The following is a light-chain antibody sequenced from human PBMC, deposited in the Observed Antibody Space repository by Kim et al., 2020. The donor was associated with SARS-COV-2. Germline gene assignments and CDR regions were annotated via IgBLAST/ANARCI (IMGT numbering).Light chain of an antibody. V-gene: IGLV2-14*01. Sequence: QSALTQPASVSGSPGQSITISCTGTSSDVGGYNYVSWYQQHTAKAPKLMIYDVSKRPSGVSNRFSGSRSGNTASLTISGLQAEDEADYYCSSYPSSSTLVFGGGTKLTVL. CDR2: DVS. J-gene: IGLJ2*01. CDR3: SSYPSSSTLV. CDR1: SSDVGGYNY.